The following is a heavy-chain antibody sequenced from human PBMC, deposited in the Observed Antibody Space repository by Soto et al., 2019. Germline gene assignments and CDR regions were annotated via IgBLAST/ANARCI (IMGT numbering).Heavy chain of an antibody. CDR1: GGSISSSSYY. CDR2: IYYSGST. Sequence: QLQLQESGPGLVKPSETLSLTCTVSGGSISSSSYYWGWIRQPPGKGLEWIGNIYYSGSTYYNPSLKSRVTISVDTSKNQLSLKLNSVTAADTAVYYCARRMYSYYNSRHHDAFDIWGQGTMVTVSS. CDR3: ARRMYSYYNSRHHDAFDI. D-gene: IGHD4-4*01. V-gene: IGHV4-39*01. J-gene: IGHJ3*02.